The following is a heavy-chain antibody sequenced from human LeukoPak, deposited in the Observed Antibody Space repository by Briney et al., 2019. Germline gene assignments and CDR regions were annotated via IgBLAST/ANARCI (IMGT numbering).Heavy chain of an antibody. J-gene: IGHJ4*02. CDR2: ISADGGST. Sequence: HPGGSLRLSRAASGFNFDAYAMHWVRQAPGKGLQWVSLISADGGSTYYADSVKGRFTISRDNSKNSLYLQMNSLTTEDTAFYYCAKDKAGTIVWYGRWAIGLFDYWGPGTLLTVSS. CDR1: GFNFDAYA. CDR3: AKDKAGTIVWYGRWAIGLFDY. D-gene: IGHD6-13*01. V-gene: IGHV3-43*02.